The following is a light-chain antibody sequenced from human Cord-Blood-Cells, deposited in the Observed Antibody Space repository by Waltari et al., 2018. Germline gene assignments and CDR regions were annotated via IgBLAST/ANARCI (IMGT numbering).Light chain of an antibody. CDR1: QCVSSY. V-gene: IGKV3-11*01. CDR2: DAS. CDR3: QQRSNWPPRFT. J-gene: IGKJ3*01. Sequence: EIVLTQSPATLSLSPGERATLSSRPSQCVSSYLAWYQQKPGQAPSLLTYDASNRATGIPARFSGSGSGTDFTLTISSLEPEDFAVYYCQQRSNWPPRFTFGPGTKVDIK.